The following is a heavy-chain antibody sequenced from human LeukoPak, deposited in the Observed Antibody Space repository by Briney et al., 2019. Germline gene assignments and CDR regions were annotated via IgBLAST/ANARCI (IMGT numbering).Heavy chain of an antibody. J-gene: IGHJ4*02. CDR2: IYTSGST. CDR3: ARGKPIAATTPFDY. Sequence: SETLSLTXTVSGGSISSYYWSWLRQPAGKGLEWIGRIYTSGSTNYNPSLKSRVTMSVDTSKNQFSLKLSSVTAADTAVYYCARGKPIAATTPFDYWGQGTLVTVSS. CDR1: GGSISSYY. V-gene: IGHV4-4*07. D-gene: IGHD1-26*01.